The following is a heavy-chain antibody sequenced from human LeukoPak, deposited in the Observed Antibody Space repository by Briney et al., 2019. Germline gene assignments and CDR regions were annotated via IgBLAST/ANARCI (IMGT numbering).Heavy chain of an antibody. V-gene: IGHV3-33*06. CDR2: IWYDGSNK. CDR1: GFTFSSYG. D-gene: IGHD3-22*01. CDR3: AKDGDYYDSGGYFLPIKYYFDY. J-gene: IGHJ4*02. Sequence: HPGGSLRLSCAAPGFTFSSYGMHWVRQAPGKGLEWVAVIWYDGSNKYYADSVKGRFTISRDNSKNTLYLQMNSLRAEDTAVYYCAKDGDYYDSGGYFLPIKYYFDYWGQGTLVTVSS.